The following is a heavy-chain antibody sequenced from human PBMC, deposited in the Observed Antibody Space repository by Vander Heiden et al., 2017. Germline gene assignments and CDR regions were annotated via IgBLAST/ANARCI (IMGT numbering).Heavy chain of an antibody. CDR1: GFTFSDHY. Sequence: EVQLVESGGGLVQPGGSLSLSCVGSGFTFSDHYMDWVRQAPGKGLEWVGRIRNKAASHTTAYAASVEGRFAISRDDSKNSLYLQLNSLKTEDTAMYYCATSPSSGYNWGQGTQVTVSS. CDR3: ATSPSSGYN. CDR2: IRNKAASHTT. J-gene: IGHJ1*01. D-gene: IGHD3-22*01. V-gene: IGHV3-72*01.